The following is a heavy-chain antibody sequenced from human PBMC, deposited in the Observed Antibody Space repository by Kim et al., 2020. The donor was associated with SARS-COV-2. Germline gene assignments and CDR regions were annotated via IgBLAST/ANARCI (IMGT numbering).Heavy chain of an antibody. CDR3: ARGRGQQLVKGWFDP. D-gene: IGHD6-13*01. CDR1: GYTFTSYA. CDR2: INAGNGNT. J-gene: IGHJ5*02. Sequence: ASVKVSCKASGYTFTSYAMHWVRQAPGQRLEWMGWINAGNGNTKYSQKFQGRVTITRDTSASTAYMELSSLRSEDTAVYYCARGRGQQLVKGWFDPWGQGTLVTVSS. V-gene: IGHV1-3*01.